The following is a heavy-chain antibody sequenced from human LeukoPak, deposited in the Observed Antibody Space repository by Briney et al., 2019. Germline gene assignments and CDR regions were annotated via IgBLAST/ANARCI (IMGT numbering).Heavy chain of an antibody. J-gene: IGHJ4*02. CDR1: GFTFSSYW. CDR3: ARDLNYYGSGSSFDY. Sequence: GGSLRLSCAASGFTFSSYWMSWVRQAPGQGLEWVANIKQDGSEEYYVDSVKGRFTISRDNAKNSLYLQMNSLRAEDTAVYYCARDLNYYGSGSSFDYWGQGTLVTVSS. CDR2: IKQDGSEE. D-gene: IGHD3-10*01. V-gene: IGHV3-7*01.